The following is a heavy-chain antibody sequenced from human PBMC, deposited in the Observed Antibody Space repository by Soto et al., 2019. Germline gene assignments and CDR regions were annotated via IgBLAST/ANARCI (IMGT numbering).Heavy chain of an antibody. CDR2: FYYSGIT. J-gene: IGHJ5*02. D-gene: IGHD6-13*01. CDR1: AGSLRRRDHY. V-gene: IGHV4-30-4*01. CDR3: ASPAGPKRYSFAP. Sequence: SEARCVTWSGSAGSLRRRDHYGSWIRQDPGEGLEWIGFFYYSGITDYNPSLRSRISISADTSNNQFFLNLYSVTAADTAVYYCASPAGPKRYSFAPRGQ.